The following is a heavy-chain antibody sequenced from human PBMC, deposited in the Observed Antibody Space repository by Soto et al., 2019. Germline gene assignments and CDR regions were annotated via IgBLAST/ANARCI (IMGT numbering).Heavy chain of an antibody. J-gene: IGHJ4*02. V-gene: IGHV4-34*01. CDR3: ARGRRTAVTIDY. CDR2: INHSGST. CDR1: GGSFSGYY. Sequence: QVQLQQWGAGLLKPSETLSLTCAVYGGSFSGYYWSWIRQPPGKGLEWIGEINHSGSTNYNPSLKSRVTISVDTSRNQFSLKRSSVTAADTAVYYCARGRRTAVTIDYWGQGTLVTVSS. D-gene: IGHD4-17*01.